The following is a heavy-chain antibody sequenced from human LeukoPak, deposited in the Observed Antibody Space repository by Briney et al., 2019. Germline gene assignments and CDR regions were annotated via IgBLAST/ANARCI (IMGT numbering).Heavy chain of an antibody. J-gene: IGHJ3*02. CDR3: ARDAGYYDFWSGYRGWDDAFDI. D-gene: IGHD3-3*01. V-gene: IGHV3-21*01. CDR1: GFTFSSYS. CDR2: ISSSSSYI. Sequence: GSLRLSCAASGFTFSSYSMNWVRQAPGKGLEWVSSISSSSSYIYYADSVKGRFTISRDNAKNSLYLQMNSLRAEDTAVYYCARDAGYYDFWSGYRGWDDAFDIWGQGTMVTVSS.